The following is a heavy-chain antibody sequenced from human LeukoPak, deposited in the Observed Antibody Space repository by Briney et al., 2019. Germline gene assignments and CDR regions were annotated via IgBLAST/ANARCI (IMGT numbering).Heavy chain of an antibody. CDR2: INNDGSSA. V-gene: IGHV3-74*01. J-gene: IGHJ6*02. CDR3: ARRGTGHGMDV. D-gene: IGHD1-1*01. CDR1: GFTFNNYW. Sequence: GESLRLSCAASGFTFNNYWIHWVRQVPGKGLVWVSRINNDGSSASYVDSVKGRFTISRDNAKNTLFLQMNSLRAEDTAVYYCARRGTGHGMDVWGQGTTVIVSS.